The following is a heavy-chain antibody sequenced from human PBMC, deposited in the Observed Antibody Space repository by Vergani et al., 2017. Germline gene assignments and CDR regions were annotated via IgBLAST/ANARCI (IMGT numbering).Heavy chain of an antibody. V-gene: IGHV3-74*03. CDR1: GFSFNSYW. J-gene: IGHJ4*02. Sequence: DVHLAESGGGFFQPGGSLRLSCSASGFSFNSYWMHWVRQVPGKGLLWVSRIKSDGSITAYADSVKGRFTISRDNSKNTLYLQMNSLRAEDTAVYYCAKDPSGSYSTSPFDYWGQGTLVTVSS. CDR2: IKSDGSIT. CDR3: AKDPSGSYSTSPFDY. D-gene: IGHD1-26*01.